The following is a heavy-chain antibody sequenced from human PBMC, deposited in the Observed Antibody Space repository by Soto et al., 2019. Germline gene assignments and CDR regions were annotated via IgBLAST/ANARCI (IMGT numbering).Heavy chain of an antibody. D-gene: IGHD3-3*01. Sequence: QVQLQESGPGLEKPSQTLSLTCTVSGGSISRTGYYWNWIRQHPGKGLEWIGYIYYSGSTNYNPSLESRVTISVDTSKNQFSLKLSSVTAADTAVYYCARALTGFLEWLSFDYWGQGTLVTVSS. CDR2: IYYSGST. CDR1: GGSISRTGYY. J-gene: IGHJ4*02. CDR3: ARALTGFLEWLSFDY. V-gene: IGHV4-31*03.